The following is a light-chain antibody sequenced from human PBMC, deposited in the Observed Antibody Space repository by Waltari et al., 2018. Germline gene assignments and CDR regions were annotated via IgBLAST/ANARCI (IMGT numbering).Light chain of an antibody. V-gene: IGLV1-47*01. J-gene: IGLJ2*01. CDR1: SSNIGSNY. CDR2: RNN. CDR3: AAWDDSLSGVV. Sequence: QSVLTQPPSAPGPPGQRVTIPCSGSSSNIGSNYVNWYQQLPGTAPKLLNYRNNQRPSGVPDRFSGSQSGTSASLAISGLRSEDEADYYCAAWDDSLSGVVFGGGTKLTVL.